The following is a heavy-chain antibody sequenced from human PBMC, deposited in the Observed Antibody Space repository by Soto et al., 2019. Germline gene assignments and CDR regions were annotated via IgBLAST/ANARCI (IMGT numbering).Heavy chain of an antibody. CDR3: ARELRDSHIHFDH. D-gene: IGHD2-21*02. J-gene: IGHJ5*02. Sequence: GGSLRLSCAASGFTISSYSMNWVRQAPAKGLEWVSYINSSDTKYYADSVKGRFTISRDSAKKTVYLQMNSLRAEDTAVYFCARELRDSHIHFDHWGQGTRITVSS. CDR2: INSSDTK. V-gene: IGHV3-48*01. CDR1: GFTISSYS.